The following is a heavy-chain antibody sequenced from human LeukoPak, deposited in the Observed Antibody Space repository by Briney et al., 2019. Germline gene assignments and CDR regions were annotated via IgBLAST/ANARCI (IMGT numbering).Heavy chain of an antibody. CDR2: IYISGST. CDR1: GGSMYSYY. V-gene: IGHV4-4*07. CDR3: ARESSRYPYYFDY. D-gene: IGHD3-22*01. J-gene: IGHJ4*02. Sequence: SETLSLTCSVSGGSMYSYYWTLIRQPAGKGLEWIGRIYISGSTNYNPSLKSRVTMSLDTSKNQFSVKLTSVTAADTAVYYCARESSRYPYYFDYWGQGTLVTVSS.